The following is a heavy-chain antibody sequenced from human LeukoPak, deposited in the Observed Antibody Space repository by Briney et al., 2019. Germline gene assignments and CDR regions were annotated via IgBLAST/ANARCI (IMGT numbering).Heavy chain of an antibody. D-gene: IGHD2-15*01. CDR1: GYRFTSYW. J-gene: IGHJ4*02. CDR3: ATTRWVDPFDY. V-gene: IGHV5-51*01. CDR2: IYPGDSET. Sequence: GESLKISCKASGYRFTSYWIGWVRQMPGKGLEWMGFIYPGDSETRYSPSFQGQVTISADKSITTAYLQWSSLKASDTAMYYCATTRWVDPFDYWGQGTLVTVSS.